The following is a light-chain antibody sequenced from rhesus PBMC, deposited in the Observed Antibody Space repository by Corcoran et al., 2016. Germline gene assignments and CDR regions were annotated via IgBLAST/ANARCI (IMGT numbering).Light chain of an antibody. J-gene: IGKJ4*01. V-gene: IGKV1-22*01. Sequence: DIQMTQSPSSLSASVGDTVTITCRASQGISSWLAWYQQKPGKAPKLLIYKASSLQSGVPSRFSGSGSGTDFTLTISSVQSEDFATYYCQQYSSRPLTFGGGTKVELK. CDR2: KAS. CDR3: QQYSSRPLT. CDR1: QGISSW.